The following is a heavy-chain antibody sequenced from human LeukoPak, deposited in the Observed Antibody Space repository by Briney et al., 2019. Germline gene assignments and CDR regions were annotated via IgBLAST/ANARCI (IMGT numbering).Heavy chain of an antibody. D-gene: IGHD2-15*01. CDR1: GFTFSGYL. Sequence: AGGSPRLSCAASGFTFSGYLMSWVRQAPGKGLEWVANIKEEGSEKYYVDSVKGRFIISRDNAKNSLYLQMNSLRAEDTAVYYCARDSSAAPHSYWGQGTLATVFS. V-gene: IGHV3-7*01. CDR3: ARDSSAAPHSY. CDR2: IKEEGSEK. J-gene: IGHJ4*02.